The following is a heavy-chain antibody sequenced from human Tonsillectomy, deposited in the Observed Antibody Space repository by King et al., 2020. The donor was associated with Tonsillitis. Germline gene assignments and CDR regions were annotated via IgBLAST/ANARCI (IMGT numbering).Heavy chain of an antibody. D-gene: IGHD6-19*01. CDR3: AKIYGYSRGPFDS. J-gene: IGHJ4*02. V-gene: IGHV3-23*04. CDR1: GFIFGSYA. CDR2: ISGSGGDT. Sequence: VQLVESGGGLVQPGGSLRLSCAASGFIFGSYAMSWVRQAPGKGLEWVSLISGSGGDTCYADSVKDRFTISRDNSKHTLSLQMNNLRAEDTALYYCAKIYGYSRGPFDSWGQGTLVTVSS.